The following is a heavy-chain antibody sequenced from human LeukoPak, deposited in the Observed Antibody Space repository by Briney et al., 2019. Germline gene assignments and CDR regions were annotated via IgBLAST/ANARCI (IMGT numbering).Heavy chain of an antibody. Sequence: SVKVSCKASGGTFSSYAISWVRQAPGQGLEWMGGIIPIFGTANYAQKFQGRVTITADESMSTAYMELGSLRSEDTAVYYCARGGRAAAGTVQYYFDYWGQGTLVTVSS. CDR3: ARGGRAAAGTVQYYFDY. CDR1: GGTFSSYA. D-gene: IGHD6-13*01. CDR2: IIPIFGTA. J-gene: IGHJ4*02. V-gene: IGHV1-69*13.